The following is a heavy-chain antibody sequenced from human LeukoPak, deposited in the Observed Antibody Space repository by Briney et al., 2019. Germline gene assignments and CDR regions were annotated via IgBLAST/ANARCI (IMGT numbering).Heavy chain of an antibody. Sequence: SETLSLTCSVSSASINSSPYFWAWIRQSSGKGLEWIATISYSGTTYYNPSLKSRVTISVDTSKNQFSLKLSSVTAADTAVYYCARITMVRGVIYYYYYYMDVWGKGTTVTISS. V-gene: IGHV4-39*01. CDR3: ARITMVRGVIYYYYYYMDV. J-gene: IGHJ6*03. CDR2: ISYSGTT. D-gene: IGHD3-10*01. CDR1: SASINSSPYF.